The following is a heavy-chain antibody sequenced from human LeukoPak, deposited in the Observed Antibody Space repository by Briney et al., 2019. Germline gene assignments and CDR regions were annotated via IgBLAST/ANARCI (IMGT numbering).Heavy chain of an antibody. CDR2: IDPDGSST. D-gene: IGHD3-22*01. V-gene: IGHV3-74*01. CDR3: ARGSGYYDTDGYRGY. Sequence: PGGSLRLSCAASGFTFSSFWMHWVRQAPGKGLVWVSRIDPDGSSTNYADSVKGRFTISRDNAKNTLYLQMNSLRAEDTAVYFCARGSGYYDTDGYRGYWGQGALVTVSS. J-gene: IGHJ4*02. CDR1: GFTFSSFW.